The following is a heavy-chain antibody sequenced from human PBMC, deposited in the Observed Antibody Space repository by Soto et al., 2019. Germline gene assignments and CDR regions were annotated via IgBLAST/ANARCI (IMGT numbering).Heavy chain of an antibody. Sequence: QVQLLQSGAELREPGSSVRVSCTPSGGTFVSSAFAWVRQAPGGKIEWMGGIIPILGSTKYAEKFVGRRTNRAADSSRTAYLELSSLTFDDTTVYFCAKKNPHGDSNKAWLDPWGQGTLVTVST. CDR3: AKKNPHGDSNKAWLDP. J-gene: IGHJ5*02. CDR2: IIPILGST. V-gene: IGHV1-69*01. D-gene: IGHD2-8*01. CDR1: GGTFVSSA.